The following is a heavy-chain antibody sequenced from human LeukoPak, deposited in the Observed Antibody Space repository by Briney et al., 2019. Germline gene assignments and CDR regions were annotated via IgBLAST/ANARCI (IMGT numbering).Heavy chain of an antibody. V-gene: IGHV4-4*02. CDR2: ISLSGLT. CDR3: SRENGAFSPFGY. D-gene: IGHD2-8*01. J-gene: IGHJ4*02. CDR1: GGSISNTNW. Sequence: PSGTLSLTCGVSGGSISNTNWWSWVRQPPGQGPEWIGEISLSGLTNYNPSLKSRATVSLDKSKNHLSLNLTSVTAADTAVYYCSRENGAFSPFGYWGQGTLVTVPS.